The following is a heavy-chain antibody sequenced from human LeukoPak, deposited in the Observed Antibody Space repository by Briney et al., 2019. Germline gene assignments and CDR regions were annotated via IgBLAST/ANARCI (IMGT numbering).Heavy chain of an antibody. V-gene: IGHV3-7*01. J-gene: IGHJ4*02. CDR3: ARDRGYSGYDVLFDY. CDR1: GFTFSSYW. CDR2: IKQVGSEK. Sequence: GGSLRLSCAASGFTFSSYWMSWVRQAPGKGLEWVANIKQVGSEKYYVDSVKGRFTISRDNAKNSLYLQMNSLRAEDTAVYYCARDRGYSGYDVLFDYWGQGTLVTVSS. D-gene: IGHD5-12*01.